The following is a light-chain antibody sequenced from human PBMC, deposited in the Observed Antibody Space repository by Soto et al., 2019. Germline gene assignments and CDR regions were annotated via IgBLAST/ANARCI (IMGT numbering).Light chain of an antibody. CDR1: SSDVGGYNY. CDR3: SSYTSTNSWV. Sequence: QSVLTQSASVSGSPGQSITISCTGTSSDVGGYNYVSWYQQHPGKAPKLIIYDVSNRPSGVSTRFSGSKSGNTASLTISGLQAEDEADNSCSSYTSTNSWVFGAGIRLTVL. V-gene: IGLV2-14*01. J-gene: IGLJ3*02. CDR2: DVS.